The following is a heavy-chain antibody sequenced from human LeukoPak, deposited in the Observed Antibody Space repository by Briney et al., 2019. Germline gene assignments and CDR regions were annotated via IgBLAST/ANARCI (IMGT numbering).Heavy chain of an antibody. CDR3: AKLKQWQPQRYFFEY. CDR2: FSGTSSN. Sequence: GGSLRLSCAASGFTFSSYAMSWVRQAPGKGLEWVSTFSGTSSNSYADAVKGRVTISRDNSKNTLYLQMNSLRAEDTAVYYCAKLKQWQPQRYFFEYWGQGALVTVAS. J-gene: IGHJ4*02. D-gene: IGHD6-19*01. V-gene: IGHV3-23*01. CDR1: GFTFSSYA.